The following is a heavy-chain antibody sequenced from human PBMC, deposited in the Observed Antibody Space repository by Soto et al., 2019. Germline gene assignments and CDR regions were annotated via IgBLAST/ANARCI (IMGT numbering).Heavy chain of an antibody. CDR1: GGTFSSYA. V-gene: IGHV1-69*13. J-gene: IGHJ4*02. CDR2: IIPIFGTA. D-gene: IGHD3-22*01. Sequence: SVKVSCKASGGTFSSYAISWVRQAPGQGLEWMGGIIPIFGTANYAQKFQGRVTITADESTSTAYMELSSLRSEDTAVYYCARVHRRGYYLFYFDYWGQRTLVTVSS. CDR3: ARVHRRGYYLFYFDY.